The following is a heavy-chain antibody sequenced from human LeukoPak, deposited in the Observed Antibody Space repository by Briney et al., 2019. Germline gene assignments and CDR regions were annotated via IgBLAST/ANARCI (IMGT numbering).Heavy chain of an antibody. CDR3: AKDGYDSSGYLDY. CDR1: GFTFSSYG. Sequence: GGSLRLSCAASGFTFSSYGMHWVRQAPGKGLEWVAFIRYDGSNKYYADSVKGRFTISRDNSKNTLYLQMNSLRAEDTAVYYCAKDGYDSSGYLDYWGQGTLVTVSS. CDR2: IRYDGSNK. V-gene: IGHV3-30*02. D-gene: IGHD3-22*01. J-gene: IGHJ4*02.